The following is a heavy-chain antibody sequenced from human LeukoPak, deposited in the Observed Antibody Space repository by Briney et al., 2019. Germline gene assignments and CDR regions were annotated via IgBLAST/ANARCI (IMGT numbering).Heavy chain of an antibody. J-gene: IGHJ4*02. V-gene: IGHV3-74*01. CDR2: ISSYATTT. D-gene: IGHD6-13*01. Sequence: GGALRLSCVPSGFTFSTSWMHWVRQAPGEGVGWVSRISSYATTTTYPDSVKRRFTISRDNAKNTLFLQMNSLRVEDTAVYYCARVRSSSWYDYWGQGALVTVSS. CDR1: GFTFSTSW. CDR3: ARVRSSSWYDY.